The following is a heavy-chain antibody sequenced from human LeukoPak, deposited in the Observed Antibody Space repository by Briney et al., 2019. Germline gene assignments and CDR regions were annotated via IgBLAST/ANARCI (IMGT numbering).Heavy chain of an antibody. D-gene: IGHD2-2*02. Sequence: GGSLRLSCAASGFTFSSYGMHWVRQAPGKGLEWVAVIWYDGSNKYYADSVKGRFTISRDNSKNTLYLQMNSLRAEDTAVYYCARDRWVYCSSTSCYTGLNYWGQGTLVTVSS. J-gene: IGHJ4*02. CDR2: IWYDGSNK. CDR3: ARDRWVYCSSTSCYTGLNY. CDR1: GFTFSSYG. V-gene: IGHV3-33*01.